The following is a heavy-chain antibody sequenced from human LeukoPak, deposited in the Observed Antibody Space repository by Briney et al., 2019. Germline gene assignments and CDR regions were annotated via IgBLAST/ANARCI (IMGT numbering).Heavy chain of an antibody. J-gene: IGHJ6*02. CDR2: ISAYNGNT. CDR1: GYTFTIYG. V-gene: IGHV1-18*01. Sequence: ASVKVSFTASGYTFTIYGISGVRQAPGQGGERVGWISAYNGNTHYSQKLQRRVTMTTDTSTSTAYMELRSLRSDDTAVYYCARVMNVAAAGNEYYYYGMDVWGQGTTVTVSS. CDR3: ARVMNVAAAGNEYYYYGMDV. D-gene: IGHD6-13*01.